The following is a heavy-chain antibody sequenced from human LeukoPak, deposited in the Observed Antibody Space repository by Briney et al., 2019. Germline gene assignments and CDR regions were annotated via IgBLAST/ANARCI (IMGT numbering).Heavy chain of an antibody. CDR2: ISGSSSST. CDR3: ARNPGGIGDY. V-gene: IGHV3-48*02. Sequence: GGSLRLSCAASGFTFSIYSINWVRQAPGKGLEWVSFISGSSSSTFYADSVKGRFTVSRDNAKNSLYLQMNSLRDEDTAVYYCARNPGGIGDYWGQGTLVIVSS. CDR1: GFTFSIYS. D-gene: IGHD4-23*01. J-gene: IGHJ4*02.